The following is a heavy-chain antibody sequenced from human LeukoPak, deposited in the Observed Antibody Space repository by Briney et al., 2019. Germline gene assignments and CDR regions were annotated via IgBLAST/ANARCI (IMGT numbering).Heavy chain of an antibody. CDR3: ARGRAQKNIAAAAKGVGFDY. D-gene: IGHD6-13*01. CDR2: MNPNSGNT. CDR1: GYTFTSYD. Sequence: ASVKGSCKASGYTFTSYDINWVRQATGQGLEWMGWMNPNSGNTGYAQKFQGRVTMTRNTSISTAYMELSSLRSEDTAVYYCARGRAQKNIAAAAKGVGFDYWGQGTLVTVSS. J-gene: IGHJ4*02. V-gene: IGHV1-8*01.